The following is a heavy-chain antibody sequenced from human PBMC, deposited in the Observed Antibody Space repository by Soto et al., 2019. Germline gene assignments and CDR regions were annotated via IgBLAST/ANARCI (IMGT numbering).Heavy chain of an antibody. D-gene: IGHD3-22*01. CDR1: GCSFTSYW. CDR3: AREHPVYYDSSGYSNWFDP. CDR2: IYPGDSDT. V-gene: IGHV5-51*01. J-gene: IGHJ5*02. Sequence: GESLKISCKGSGCSFTSYWIGWVRQMPGKGLEWMGIIYPGDSDTRYSPSFQGQVTISADKSISTAYLQWSSLKASDTAMYYCAREHPVYYDSSGYSNWFDPWGQGTLVTVSS.